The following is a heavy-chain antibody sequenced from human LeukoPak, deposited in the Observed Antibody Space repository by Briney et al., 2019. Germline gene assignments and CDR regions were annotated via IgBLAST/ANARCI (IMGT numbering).Heavy chain of an antibody. D-gene: IGHD3-16*01. CDR1: GYTFTVYS. Sequence: GASVKVSCKASGYTFTVYSINWLRQAPGQGLEWMGWITTSTGKPTYAQGFTGRFVFSLDTSVSTTYLHINSLKAEDTAVYYCARDASMINFDYWGQRSLVTVSS. J-gene: IGHJ4*02. CDR2: ITTSTGKP. V-gene: IGHV7-4-1*02. CDR3: ARDASMINFDY.